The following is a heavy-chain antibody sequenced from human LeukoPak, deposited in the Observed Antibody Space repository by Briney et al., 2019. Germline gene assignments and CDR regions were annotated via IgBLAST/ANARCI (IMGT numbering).Heavy chain of an antibody. CDR3: ARLTYGDYAFDI. CDR2: IYSGGST. V-gene: IGHV3-66*01. D-gene: IGHD4-17*01. CDR1: GFTASSNY. J-gene: IGHJ3*02. Sequence: GGSLRLSCAASGFTASSNYMSWVRQAPGKGLEWVSVIYSGGSTYYADSVKGRFTISRDNSKNTLYLQMNSLRAEDTAVYYCARLTYGDYAFDIWGQGTMVTVSS.